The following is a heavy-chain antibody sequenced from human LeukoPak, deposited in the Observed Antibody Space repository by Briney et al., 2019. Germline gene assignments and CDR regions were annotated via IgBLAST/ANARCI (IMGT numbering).Heavy chain of an antibody. Sequence: SQTLSLTCTVSGGSISSGSYYWSWIRQPAGKGLEWIGRIYTSGSTNYNPSLKSRVTISVDTSKNQLSLKLSSVTAADTAVYYCARVRGSYYSFFDYWGQGTLVTVSS. J-gene: IGHJ4*02. CDR2: IYTSGST. CDR1: GGSISSGSYY. V-gene: IGHV4-61*02. D-gene: IGHD1-26*01. CDR3: ARVRGSYYSFFDY.